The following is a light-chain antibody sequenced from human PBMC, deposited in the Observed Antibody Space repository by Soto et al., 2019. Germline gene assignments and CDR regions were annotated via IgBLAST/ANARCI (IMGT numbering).Light chain of an antibody. CDR1: SSDVGGYNY. Sequence: QSALTQPASVSGSLGQSITISCTGTSSDVGGYNYVSWYQQHPGKAPKLIIYEVTNRPSGVSNGFSGSKSGNTASLTISGLQAEDEADYYCSSYTSNSTLVFGGGTKLTVL. CDR3: SSYTSNSTLV. CDR2: EVT. J-gene: IGLJ3*02. V-gene: IGLV2-14*01.